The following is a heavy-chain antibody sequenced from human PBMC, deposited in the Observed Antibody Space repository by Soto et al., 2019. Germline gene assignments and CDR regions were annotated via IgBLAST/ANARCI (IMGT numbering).Heavy chain of an antibody. Sequence: EVQLVESGRGLVKPGGSLRLSCAASGFTFSSYSMNWVRQAPGKGLEWVSSISSSSSYIYYADSVKGRFTISRDNAKNSLYLQMNSLRAEDTAVYYCARDIADCSGGSCYEYYFDYWGQGTLVTVSS. V-gene: IGHV3-21*01. CDR2: ISSSSSYI. CDR1: GFTFSSYS. D-gene: IGHD2-15*01. CDR3: ARDIADCSGGSCYEYYFDY. J-gene: IGHJ4*02.